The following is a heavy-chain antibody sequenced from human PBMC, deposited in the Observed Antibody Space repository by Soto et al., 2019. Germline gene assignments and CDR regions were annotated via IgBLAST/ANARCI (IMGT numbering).Heavy chain of an antibody. V-gene: IGHV5-51*01. Sequence: GESLKISCKGAGYSFTHYWIGRVRQMPGKGLEWMGLIYPYDSETRYSPSFQGQVTMSVDKSISTAYLQWSSLKASDTAMYYCVRRPDGGYYFDYWGQGTLVTVS. CDR2: IYPYDSET. CDR1: GYSFTHYW. D-gene: IGHD3-22*01. CDR3: VRRPDGGYYFDY. J-gene: IGHJ4*02.